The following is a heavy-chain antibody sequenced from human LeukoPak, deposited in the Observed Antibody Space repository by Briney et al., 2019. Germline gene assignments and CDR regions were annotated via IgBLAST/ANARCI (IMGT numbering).Heavy chain of an antibody. Sequence: GGSLRLSCAASGFTFSSYAMSWVRQAPGKGVEWVSAISGSGGSTYYADSVKGRFTISRDNSKNTLYLQMNSLRAEDTAVYYCAKDRHLSSSGWYHYYYGMDVWGQGTTVTVSS. V-gene: IGHV3-23*01. CDR2: ISGSGGST. J-gene: IGHJ6*02. CDR3: AKDRHLSSSGWYHYYYGMDV. CDR1: GFTFSSYA. D-gene: IGHD6-19*01.